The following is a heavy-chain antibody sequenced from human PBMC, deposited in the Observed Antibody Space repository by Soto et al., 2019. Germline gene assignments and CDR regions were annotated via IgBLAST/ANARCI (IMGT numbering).Heavy chain of an antibody. V-gene: IGHV4-31*03. CDR3: ARWSPSFDY. CDR2: IYYSGST. CDR1: GGSISSGGYS. Sequence: QVQLQESGPGLVKPSQTLSLTCTVPGGSISSGGYSWSWIRQHPGKGLEWIGYIYYSGSTSYNPSLKSRVTISVDTSKNQFSLKLSSVTAADTAVYYCARWSPSFDYWGQGTLVTVSS. J-gene: IGHJ4*02.